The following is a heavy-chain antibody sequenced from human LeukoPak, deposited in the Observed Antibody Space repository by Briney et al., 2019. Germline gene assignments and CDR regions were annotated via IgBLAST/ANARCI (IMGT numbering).Heavy chain of an antibody. J-gene: IGHJ4*02. Sequence: GGSLRLSCAASGFTFSSSDMHWVRQATGKGLEWVSAIGTTGDTYYPGSVKGRFTISRDNAKNSLYLQMSSLRADDTALYYCARDRGYSTFDYWGQGTLVTVSS. V-gene: IGHV3-13*01. CDR1: GFTFSSSD. CDR3: ARDRGYSTFDY. D-gene: IGHD3-22*01. CDR2: IGTTGDT.